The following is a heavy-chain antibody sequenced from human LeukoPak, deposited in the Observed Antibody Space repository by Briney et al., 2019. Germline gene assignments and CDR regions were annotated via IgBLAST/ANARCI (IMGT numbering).Heavy chain of an antibody. CDR1: GFLFSTYW. J-gene: IGHJ4*02. V-gene: IGHV3-7*03. D-gene: IGHD4-17*01. CDR2: IKQDGGEK. Sequence: PGGSLRLSRAASGFLFSTYWMSWVRQALGERLEWVANIKQDGGEKYNVDSLTGRFTLFRDNAKNLLYLQMNSLRAEDTAVYYCARGYGDYGLWGQGTLVTVSS. CDR3: ARGYGDYGL.